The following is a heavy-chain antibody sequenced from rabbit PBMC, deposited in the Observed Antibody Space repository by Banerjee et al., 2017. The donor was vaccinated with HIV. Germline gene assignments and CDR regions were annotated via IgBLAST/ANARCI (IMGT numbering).Heavy chain of an antibody. D-gene: IGHD4-1*01. CDR2: IDNDDGSI. V-gene: IGHV1S47*01. CDR3: ARESGWGAGDYYFSL. Sequence: QEQLVESGGGLVQPGGSLKLTCTVSGFDFSSYGVSWVRQAPGKGLEWIGYIDNDDGSIYYASWVNGRVTISSHNAQNTLYLQRNSLTAADTATYFCARESGWGAGDYYFSLWGPGTRVTVS. CDR1: GFDFSSYG. J-gene: IGHJ4*01.